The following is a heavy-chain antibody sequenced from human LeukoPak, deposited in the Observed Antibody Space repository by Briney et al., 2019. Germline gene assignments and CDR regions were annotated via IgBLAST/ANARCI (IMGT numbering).Heavy chain of an antibody. J-gene: IGHJ4*02. Sequence: GGSLRLSCAASGFTFSSYSMNWVRQAPGKGLEWVSYISSTSNTMYYADSVKGRFTISRDNAKTSPYLQMNSLTPEDTAVYYCARTSVIRGLSSSDSWGQGTLVTVSP. CDR3: ARTSVIRGLSSSDS. CDR1: GFTFSSYS. CDR2: ISSTSNTM. D-gene: IGHD3-10*01. V-gene: IGHV3-48*04.